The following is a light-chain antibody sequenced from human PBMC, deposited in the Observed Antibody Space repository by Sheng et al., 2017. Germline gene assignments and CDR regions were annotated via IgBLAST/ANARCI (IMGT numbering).Light chain of an antibody. Sequence: QSALTQPASVSGSPGQSITISCTGTSSDVGGYKYVSWYQQHPDKAPKLVIYDVGNRPSGVPNRFSGSKSGNTASLTISGLQADDEADYYCSSYTSSSTLVVFGGGTKLTVL. CDR2: DVG. V-gene: IGLV2-14*03. J-gene: IGLJ2*01. CDR1: SSDVGGYKY. CDR3: SSYTSSSTLVV.